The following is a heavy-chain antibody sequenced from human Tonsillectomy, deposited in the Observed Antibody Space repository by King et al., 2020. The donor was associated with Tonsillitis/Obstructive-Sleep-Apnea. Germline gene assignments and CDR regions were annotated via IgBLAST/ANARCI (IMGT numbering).Heavy chain of an antibody. CDR2: ISGSGGRT. J-gene: IGHJ4*02. CDR1: GFTFSTYA. Sequence: VQLVESGGGLVQPGGSLRLSGAASGFTFSTYAMNWVRQAPGKGLEWVSGISGSGGRTYYADSVKGRFTISRDNSKNTLFLHMNSLRVEDTALYYCAKAHRDIVPTISDCWGQGTLVTVSS. D-gene: IGHD5-12*01. CDR3: AKAHRDIVPTISDC. V-gene: IGHV3-23*04.